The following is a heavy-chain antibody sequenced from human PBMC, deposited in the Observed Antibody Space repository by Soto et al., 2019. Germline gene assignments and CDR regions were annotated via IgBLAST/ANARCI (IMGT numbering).Heavy chain of an antibody. CDR1: GGTFSSYA. Sequence: QVQLVQSGAEVKKPGSSVKVSCKASGGTFSSYAISWVRQAPGHGLEWMGGIIPIFGTANYAQQFQGRVTITADESTSTAYMELSSLRSEDTAVYYCARDGGDSGWYRMYYFDYWGQGTLGTVSS. D-gene: IGHD6-19*01. CDR2: IIPIFGTA. J-gene: IGHJ4*02. CDR3: ARDGGDSGWYRMYYFDY. V-gene: IGHV1-69*01.